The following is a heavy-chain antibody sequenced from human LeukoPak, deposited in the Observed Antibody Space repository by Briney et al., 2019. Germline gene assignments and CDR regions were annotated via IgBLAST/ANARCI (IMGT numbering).Heavy chain of an antibody. Sequence: GGSLRLSCAASGFTFSSQNMNWVRQAPGKGLEWVSSISSSSSYIYYADSVKGRFTISRDNAKNSLYLQMNSLRAEDTAVYYCARGRGYSYGYDYWGQGTLVTVSS. CDR2: ISSSSSYI. V-gene: IGHV3-21*01. J-gene: IGHJ4*02. CDR3: ARGRGYSYGYDY. D-gene: IGHD5-18*01. CDR1: GFTFSSQN.